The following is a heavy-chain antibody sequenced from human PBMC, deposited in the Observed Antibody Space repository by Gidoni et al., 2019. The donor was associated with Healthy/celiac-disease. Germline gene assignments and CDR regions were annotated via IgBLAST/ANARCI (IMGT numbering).Heavy chain of an antibody. J-gene: IGHJ2*01. CDR1: GFTFDDYT. CDR3: AKEKGYCSSTSCYTDWYFDL. V-gene: IGHV3-43*01. Sequence: EVQLVESGGVVVQPGGSLRLSCAASGFTFDDYTMHWVRQAPGKGLEWVSLISWDGGSTYYADSVKGRFTISRDNSKNSLYLQMNSLRTEDTALYYCAKEKGYCSSTSCYTDWYFDLWGRGTLVTVSS. D-gene: IGHD2-2*02. CDR2: ISWDGGST.